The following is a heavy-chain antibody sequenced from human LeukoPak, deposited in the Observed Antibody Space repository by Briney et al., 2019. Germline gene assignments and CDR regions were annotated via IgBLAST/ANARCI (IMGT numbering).Heavy chain of an antibody. V-gene: IGHV1-2*02. CDR3: ARDRTTMIRGIYPGDY. J-gene: IGHJ4*02. CDR1: GYTFTAYY. D-gene: IGHD3-10*01. Sequence: ASVKVSCKASGYTFTAYYMHWVRQAPGQELGGMEWSNPNSGVTNYAQKFQGRVTMTRDTSISTAYMDLSRLRSDDTAVYYCARDRTTMIRGIYPGDYWGQGTLVTVSS. CDR2: SNPNSGVT.